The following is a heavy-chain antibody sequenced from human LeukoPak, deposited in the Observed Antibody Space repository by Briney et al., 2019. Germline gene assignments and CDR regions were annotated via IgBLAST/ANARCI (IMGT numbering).Heavy chain of an antibody. V-gene: IGHV4-39*01. J-gene: IGHJ3*02. CDR2: IYYSGST. Sequence: SATLSLTCAFSGACIRSRSNYWSWYLTPPERDLHQIGSIYYSGSTYYNPSLKSRVTISVDTSQNQFSLKLTSVTAADTAVYYCATPPQYIDAFDIWGQGTMVTVSS. D-gene: IGHD6-6*01. CDR1: GACIRSRSNY. CDR3: ATPPQYIDAFDI.